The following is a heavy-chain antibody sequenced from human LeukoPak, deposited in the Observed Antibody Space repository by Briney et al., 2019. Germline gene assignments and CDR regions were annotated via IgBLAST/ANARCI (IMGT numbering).Heavy chain of an antibody. Sequence: GGSLRLSCAASGFTFSDYYMSWIRQAPGKGLEWVSYISGISSNIQYADSVKGRFTISRDNAKNSLYLQMNSLRAEDTAIYYCARSPSSTRMVFDYWGQGTLVTVS. D-gene: IGHD2-2*01. V-gene: IGHV3-11*04. CDR2: ISGISSNI. CDR3: ARSPSSTRMVFDY. J-gene: IGHJ4*02. CDR1: GFTFSDYY.